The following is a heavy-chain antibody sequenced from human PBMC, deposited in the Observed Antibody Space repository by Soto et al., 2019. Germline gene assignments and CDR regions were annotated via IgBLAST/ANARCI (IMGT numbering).Heavy chain of an antibody. D-gene: IGHD6-13*01. Sequence: QVQLVESGGGVVQPGRSLRLSCAASGFTFSSYGMHWVRQAPGKGLEWVAVIWYDGSNKYYADSVKGRFTISRDNSKSTLYLQMNSLRAEDTAVYYCARDLTTGYSSSWYSAYWGQGTLVTVSS. J-gene: IGHJ4*02. CDR3: ARDLTTGYSSSWYSAY. V-gene: IGHV3-33*01. CDR2: IWYDGSNK. CDR1: GFTFSSYG.